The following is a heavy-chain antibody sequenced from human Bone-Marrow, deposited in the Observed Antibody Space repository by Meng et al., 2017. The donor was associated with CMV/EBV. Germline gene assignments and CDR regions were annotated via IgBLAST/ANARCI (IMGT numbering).Heavy chain of an antibody. CDR2: IYYSGST. CDR3: ARVRGLPLFDP. J-gene: IGHJ5*02. D-gene: IGHD5-18*01. V-gene: IGHV4-30-4*06. CDR1: TFGDYA. Sequence: TFGDYAMSWIRQHPGKGLEWIGYIYYSGSTYYNPSLQSRVTISVDTSKNQFSLKLSSVTAADTAVYYCARVRGLPLFDPWGQGPLVTVSS.